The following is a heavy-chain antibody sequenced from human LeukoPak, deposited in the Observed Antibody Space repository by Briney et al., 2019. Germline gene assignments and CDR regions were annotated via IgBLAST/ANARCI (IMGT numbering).Heavy chain of an antibody. CDR2: IYYSGST. Sequence: PSETLSLTCTVSGGSISSSSYYWGWIRQPPGKGLEWIGSIYYSGSTYYNPSLKSRVTISVDTSKNQFSLKLSSVTAADTAVYYCARQWDVLRFLEWTPDAFDIWGQGTMVTVSS. V-gene: IGHV4-39*01. CDR3: ARQWDVLRFLEWTPDAFDI. CDR1: GGSISSSSYY. D-gene: IGHD3-3*01. J-gene: IGHJ3*02.